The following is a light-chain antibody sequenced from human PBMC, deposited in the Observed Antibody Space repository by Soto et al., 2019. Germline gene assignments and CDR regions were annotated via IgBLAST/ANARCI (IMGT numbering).Light chain of an antibody. CDR1: QSVFSISNYKDY. CDR2: WAA. J-gene: IGKJ1*01. Sequence: DIVMTQSPDSLAVSLGERATNNCKSSQSVFSISNYKDYLAWYQQKPGQPPKLLIYWAATRESGVPDRFSGSGSGTDFTLTISSLQAEDVAVYYCQQYYRTPPWTFGQGTKVEIK. CDR3: QQYYRTPPWT. V-gene: IGKV4-1*01.